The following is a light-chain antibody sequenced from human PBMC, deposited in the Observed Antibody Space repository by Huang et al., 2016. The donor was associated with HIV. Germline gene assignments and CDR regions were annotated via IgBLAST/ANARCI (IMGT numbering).Light chain of an antibody. Sequence: LMTQSPATLSVSPGERVTLSCRASQNINTNLAWYQQKRGQAPRLLIYGASTRANDFPARFSGTGSGTEFTLTISSLQSEDVAVYYCQQYNTFGQGTKLEIK. CDR2: GAS. J-gene: IGKJ2*01. CDR1: QNINTN. CDR3: QQYNT. V-gene: IGKV3-15*01.